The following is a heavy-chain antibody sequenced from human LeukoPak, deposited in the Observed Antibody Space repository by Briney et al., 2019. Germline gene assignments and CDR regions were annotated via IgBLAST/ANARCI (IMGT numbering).Heavy chain of an antibody. CDR3: ARAGYSGYDFNFDY. CDR1: GGSITCGGYY. D-gene: IGHD5-12*01. V-gene: IGHV4-31*03. Sequence: SETLSLTCTVSGGSITCGGYYWSWIRQHPGKGLEWIGYIYHTGSTYYNPSLKSRISTSLDTSKNQFSLKLSSVTAADTAVYYCARAGYSGYDFNFDYWGQGTLVTVSS. J-gene: IGHJ4*02. CDR2: IYHTGST.